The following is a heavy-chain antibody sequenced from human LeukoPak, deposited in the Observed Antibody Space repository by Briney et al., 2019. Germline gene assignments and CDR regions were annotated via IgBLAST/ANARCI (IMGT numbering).Heavy chain of an antibody. V-gene: IGHV4-34*01. Sequence: SETLSLTCAVYGGSFSGYYWSWIRQPPGKGLEWIGEISHSGRTNYNPSLRSRVTISVDTSKNQFSLKLSSVTAADTAVYYCARGRYCTGTNCYWVDFDYWGQGTLVTVSS. D-gene: IGHD2-8*02. CDR1: GGSFSGYY. CDR2: ISHSGRT. J-gene: IGHJ4*02. CDR3: ARGRYCTGTNCYWVDFDY.